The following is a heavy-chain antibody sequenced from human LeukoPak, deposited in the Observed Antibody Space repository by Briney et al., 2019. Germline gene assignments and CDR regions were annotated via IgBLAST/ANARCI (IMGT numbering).Heavy chain of an antibody. Sequence: GRSLRLACAASGFMFSSYGMHWVRQAPGKGLEWVSYISSSGSAVDYADSVKGRFTISRDNAKNSLYLQMNSLRAEDTAVYYCARAPSGSYSRFDPWGQGTLVTVSS. CDR3: ARAPSGSYSRFDP. V-gene: IGHV3-48*01. J-gene: IGHJ5*02. CDR1: GFMFSSYG. CDR2: ISSSGSAV. D-gene: IGHD1-26*01.